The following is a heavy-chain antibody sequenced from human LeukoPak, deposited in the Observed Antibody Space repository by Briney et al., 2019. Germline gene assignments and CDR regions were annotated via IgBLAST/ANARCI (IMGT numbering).Heavy chain of an antibody. D-gene: IGHD2-21*02. V-gene: IGHV3-23*01. Sequence: PGGSLRLSCAASGFTFSSYTMTWVRQAPGKGLESVSGITGSSDSTYYADSVKGRFTVSRDNSRNTLFLQMNSLRAEDTAVYYCAKKTSYCAGDCYPYYFDYWGHGTLVTVSS. J-gene: IGHJ4*01. CDR2: ITGSSDST. CDR3: AKKTSYCAGDCYPYYFDY. CDR1: GFTFSSYT.